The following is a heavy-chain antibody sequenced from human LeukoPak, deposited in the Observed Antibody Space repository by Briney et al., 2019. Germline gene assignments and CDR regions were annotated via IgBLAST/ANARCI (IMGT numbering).Heavy chain of an antibody. D-gene: IGHD5-24*01. CDR3: ARVGSRRDGYNFDY. CDR2: IYYSGST. CDR1: GGSISSYY. Sequence: SETLSLTCTVSGGSISSYYWSWIRQPPGKGLEWIGYIYYSGSTNYNPSLKSRVTISVDTSKNQFSLKPSSVTAADTAVYYCARVGSRRDGYNFDYWGQGTLVTVSS. V-gene: IGHV4-59*01. J-gene: IGHJ4*02.